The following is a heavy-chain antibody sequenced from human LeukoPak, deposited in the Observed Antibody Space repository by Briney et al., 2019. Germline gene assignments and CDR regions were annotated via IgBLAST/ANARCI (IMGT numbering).Heavy chain of an antibody. CDR2: IWYDGSNK. J-gene: IGHJ4*02. CDR3: ASGYGGHPNLDY. CDR1: RFTFSVYG. V-gene: IGHV3-33*01. Sequence: PGGSLRLSCAASRFTFSVYGMHWVRQAPGKGLEWVAVIWYDGSNKYYADSVKGRFTISRDNSKNTLYLQMNSLRAEDTAVYYCASGYGGHPNLDYWGQGTLVTVYS. D-gene: IGHD1-26*01.